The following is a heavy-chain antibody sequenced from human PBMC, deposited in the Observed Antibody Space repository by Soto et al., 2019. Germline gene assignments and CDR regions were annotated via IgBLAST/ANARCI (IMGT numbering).Heavy chain of an antibody. Sequence: QVQLVQSGAEVKKPGSSVKVSCKASGDTFSSHGISWVRQAPGQGLEYMGGIIPKFGTTNYAQKFRGRVTITADESTSTAYMEVRSLRYEDPAVYYCARASGRGLYNWFDPWGQGTLVTVSS. D-gene: IGHD1-20*01. CDR1: GDTFSSHG. V-gene: IGHV1-69*01. CDR3: ARASGRGLYNWFDP. CDR2: IIPKFGTT. J-gene: IGHJ5*02.